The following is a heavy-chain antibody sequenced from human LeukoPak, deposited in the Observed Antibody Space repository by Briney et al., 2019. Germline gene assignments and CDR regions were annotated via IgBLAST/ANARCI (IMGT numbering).Heavy chain of an antibody. CDR1: GFTFSNYA. Sequence: GGSLRLSCAASGFTFSNYAMSWVRQAPGKGLEWVSGISGSGGGTYYADSVKGRFTISRDNSKNTVSLQMNSLRAEDTAVYHCAKSIVVVPAASDYFDYWGQGTLVTVSS. CDR2: ISGSGGGT. V-gene: IGHV3-23*01. CDR3: AKSIVVVPAASDYFDY. J-gene: IGHJ4*02. D-gene: IGHD2-2*01.